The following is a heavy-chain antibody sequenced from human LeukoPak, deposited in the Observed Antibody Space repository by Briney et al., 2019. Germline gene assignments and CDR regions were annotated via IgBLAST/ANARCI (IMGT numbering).Heavy chain of an antibody. CDR2: INHSGGT. Sequence: PSETLSLTCQVYGGSFSGYYWSWIRQPPGKGLEWIGEINHSGGTNYNPSLKSRVTISVDTSKNQFSLKLSSLTAADTAVYYCARRGVVPAARRQFDYWGQGTLVTVSS. D-gene: IGHD2-2*01. V-gene: IGHV4-34*01. J-gene: IGHJ4*02. CDR1: GGSFSGYY. CDR3: ARRGVVPAARRQFDY.